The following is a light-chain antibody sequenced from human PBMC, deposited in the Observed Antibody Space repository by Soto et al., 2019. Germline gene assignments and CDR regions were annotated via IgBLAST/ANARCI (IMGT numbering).Light chain of an antibody. CDR2: GAS. CDR3: QQYNNWPPIT. Sequence: EIVMTQSPATLSVSPGERATLSCRASQSVSSNLAWYQQKPGQAPRLLIYGASTRATGIPARLSGSGSGTNFTLTISSLQSEDFEVYYCQQYNNWPPITFGQGTKLEIK. CDR1: QSVSSN. J-gene: IGKJ2*01. V-gene: IGKV3-15*01.